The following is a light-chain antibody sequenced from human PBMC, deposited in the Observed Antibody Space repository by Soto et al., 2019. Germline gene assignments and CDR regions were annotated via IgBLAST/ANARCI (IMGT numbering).Light chain of an antibody. CDR2: AAS. J-gene: IGKJ5*01. V-gene: IGKV1D-12*01. CDR3: QQAYSFPIT. Sequence: DIQVTQSPSSVSASVGDRFTITCWASQDIAAYLAWYQHKPGRAPELLIHAASSLQSGVPSRFSGSGSGTDFTLTINSLQPEDFATYYCQQAYSFPITFGQGTRLEI. CDR1: QDIAAY.